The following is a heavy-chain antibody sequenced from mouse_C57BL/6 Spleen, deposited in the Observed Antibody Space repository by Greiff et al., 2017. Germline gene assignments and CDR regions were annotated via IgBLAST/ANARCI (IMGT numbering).Heavy chain of an antibody. D-gene: IGHD1-1*01. CDR3: ARSGSSLYFDY. J-gene: IGHJ2*01. Sequence: QVQLQQPGAELVMPGASVKLSCKASGYTFTSYWMHWVKQRPGQGLEWIGEIDPSASYTNYNQKFKGKSTVTVDKSSSTAYMQLSSLTSEDSAVYYCARSGSSLYFDYWGQGTTLTVSS. CDR1: GYTFTSYW. CDR2: IDPSASYT. V-gene: IGHV1-69*01.